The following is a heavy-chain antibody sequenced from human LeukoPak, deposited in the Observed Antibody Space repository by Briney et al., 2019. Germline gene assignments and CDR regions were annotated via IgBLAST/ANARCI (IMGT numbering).Heavy chain of an antibody. CDR1: GYSFTSYW. CDR2: IYPGDSDT. Sequence: GESLKISFKGSGYSFTSYWIGWVRQMPGKGLEWMGIIYPGDSDTRYSPSFQGQVAISADKSISTAYLQWSSLKASDTDMYYCARPSPAGGTGYYDYWGQGTLVTVSS. V-gene: IGHV5-51*01. CDR3: ARPSPAGGTGYYDY. D-gene: IGHD3/OR15-3a*01. J-gene: IGHJ4*02.